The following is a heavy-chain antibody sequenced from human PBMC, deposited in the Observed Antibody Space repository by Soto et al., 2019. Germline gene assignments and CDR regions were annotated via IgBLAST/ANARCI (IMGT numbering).Heavy chain of an antibody. V-gene: IGHV4-30-4*01. CDR2: IFYSGTT. Sequence: QVQLQEAGPGLVRPSQTLSLTCTVSGDSLSSADYYWSWIRQTPGKGLEWIGHIFYSGTTYYNPSLKSRLTLSVDTSKIQFSLRLNSVTAADTAVYYCARDLWVEPELYYYGMDVWGQGTTVTVSS. CDR1: GDSLSSADYY. CDR3: ARDLWVEPELYYYGMDV. J-gene: IGHJ6*02. D-gene: IGHD1-1*01.